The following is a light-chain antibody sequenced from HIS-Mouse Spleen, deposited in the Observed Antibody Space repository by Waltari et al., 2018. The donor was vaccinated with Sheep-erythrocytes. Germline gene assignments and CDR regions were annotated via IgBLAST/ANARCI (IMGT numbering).Light chain of an antibody. Sequence: QSALTQPASVSGSPGQSITISCTGTSSDVGSYNLVSWYQQPPGKAPKPMIYEGSKRTAGVSNRFAGSKSGNTASLTISGLQAEDEADYYCCSYAGSSTWVFGGGTKLTVL. V-gene: IGLV2-23*01. J-gene: IGLJ3*02. CDR2: EGS. CDR3: CSYAGSSTWV. CDR1: SSDVGSYNL.